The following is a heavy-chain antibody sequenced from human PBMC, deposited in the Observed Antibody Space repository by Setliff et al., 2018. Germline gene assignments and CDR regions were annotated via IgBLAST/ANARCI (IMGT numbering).Heavy chain of an antibody. CDR1: GGSFSGYY. V-gene: IGHV4-34*01. CDR3: ARTPDGFLGDGYNLNTLGYFDS. CDR2: INYSGST. D-gene: IGHD3-3*01. Sequence: SETLSLTCAVYGGSFSGYYWSWIRQPPGKGLEWIGEINYSGSTNYNPSLKSRVTISVDKSKNQFSLKLSSVTAADTAVYYCARTPDGFLGDGYNLNTLGYFDSWGQGTLVTVSS. J-gene: IGHJ4*02.